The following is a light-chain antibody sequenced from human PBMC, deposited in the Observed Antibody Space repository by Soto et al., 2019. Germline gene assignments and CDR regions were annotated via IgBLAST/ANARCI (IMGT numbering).Light chain of an antibody. CDR1: QDISNY. CDR2: DAS. V-gene: IGKV1-33*01. CDR3: QQYDSLPIT. J-gene: IGKJ5*01. Sequence: DTQMTQSPSSLSASVEDRVTITCLASQDISNYLNWYQQKPGKAPKLLIYDASNLETGVPSRFSGSGFGTDFTFTISSLQSEDIATYYCQQYDSLPITFGQGTRLEIK.